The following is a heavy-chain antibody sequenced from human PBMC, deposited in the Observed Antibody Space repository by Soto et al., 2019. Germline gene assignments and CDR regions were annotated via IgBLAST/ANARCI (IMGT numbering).Heavy chain of an antibody. CDR2: ISYDGSNK. J-gene: IGHJ4*02. Sequence: QVQLVESGGGVVQPGRSLRLSCAASGFTFSSYAMHWVRQAPGKGLEWVAIISYDGSNKHHADSVKGRFTISRDNSKDTLYLQMNSLRPEDTAVYYCARFVGSSGWTDFDYWGQGTLVTVSS. D-gene: IGHD6-19*01. CDR3: ARFVGSSGWTDFDY. CDR1: GFTFSSYA. V-gene: IGHV3-30-3*01.